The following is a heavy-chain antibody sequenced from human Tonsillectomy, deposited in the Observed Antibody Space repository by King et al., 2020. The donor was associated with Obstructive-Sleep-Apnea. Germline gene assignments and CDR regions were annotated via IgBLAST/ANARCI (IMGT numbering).Heavy chain of an antibody. CDR1: GFTFSRYV. D-gene: IGHD3-10*01. V-gene: IGHV3-21*01. J-gene: IGHJ2*01. Sequence: VQLVESGGGLVKPGGSLRLSCAASGFTFSRYVMNWVRQAPGKGLEWVSSISRSSYIYYADSMKGRFTISRDNAKNSLYLQMSSLRAEDTAVYYCARGGEDYCTSGSYQWYFDLWGRGTLVTVSS. CDR3: ARGGEDYCTSGSYQWYFDL. CDR2: ISRSSYI.